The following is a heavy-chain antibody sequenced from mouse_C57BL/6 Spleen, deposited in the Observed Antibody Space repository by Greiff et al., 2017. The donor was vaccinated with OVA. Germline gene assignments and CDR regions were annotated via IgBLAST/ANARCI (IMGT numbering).Heavy chain of an antibody. CDR1: GYAFSSYW. CDR2: IYPGDGDT. Sequence: VQLQQSGAELVKPGASVKISCKASGYAFSSYWMNWVKQRPGKGLEWIGQIYPGDGDTNYNGKFKGKATLTADKSSSTAYMQLSSLTSEDSAVYFCAYDGYYGAMDYWGQGTSVTVSS. D-gene: IGHD2-3*01. V-gene: IGHV1-80*01. CDR3: AYDGYYGAMDY. J-gene: IGHJ4*01.